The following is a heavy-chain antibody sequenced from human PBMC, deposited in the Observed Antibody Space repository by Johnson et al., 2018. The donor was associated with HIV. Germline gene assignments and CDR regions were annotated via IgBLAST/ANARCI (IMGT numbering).Heavy chain of an antibody. CDR3: AKDIGDSSGLSNTACDI. Sequence: QVQLVESGGGVVQPGRSLRLSCAASGFTFSSYAMHWVRQAPGKGLEWVAVISYDGSNKYYADSVKGRFTISRDNPKNSLYLQMNSLSAEDTALYYCAKDIGDSSGLSNTACDIWGLGTMVTVSS. J-gene: IGHJ3*02. D-gene: IGHD3-22*01. CDR2: ISYDGSNK. CDR1: GFTFSSYA. V-gene: IGHV3-30*01.